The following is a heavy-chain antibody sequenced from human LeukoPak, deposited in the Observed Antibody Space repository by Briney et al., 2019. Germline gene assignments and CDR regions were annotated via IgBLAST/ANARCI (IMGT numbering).Heavy chain of an antibody. V-gene: IGHV1-18*01. D-gene: IGHD3-9*01. Sequence: ASVKVSCKASGYTFTSYGISWVRQAPGQGLEWMGWISAYNGNTNYAQKVQGGVTMTTDTSTSTAYMELRSLRSDDTAVYYCARGLRYFDHFDLWGRGTLVTVSS. CDR3: ARGLRYFDHFDL. CDR2: ISAYNGNT. J-gene: IGHJ2*01. CDR1: GYTFTSYG.